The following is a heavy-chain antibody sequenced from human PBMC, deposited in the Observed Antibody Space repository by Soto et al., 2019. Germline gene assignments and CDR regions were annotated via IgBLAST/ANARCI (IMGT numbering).Heavy chain of an antibody. CDR1: GYSFTNYY. D-gene: IGHD3-22*01. V-gene: IGHV1-46*01. CDR2: IDPSGGTT. CDR3: ARDEGDYYDSSFCARLETTGFEY. J-gene: IGHJ4*02. Sequence: ASVKVSCKASGYSFTNYYLHWVRQAPGQGLEWMGVIDPSGGTTNYAQKFQGRLTLTRDTSTSTVFVELSSLSSDDTAVYYCARDEGDYYDSSFCARLETTGFEYLGQGTLLTVSS.